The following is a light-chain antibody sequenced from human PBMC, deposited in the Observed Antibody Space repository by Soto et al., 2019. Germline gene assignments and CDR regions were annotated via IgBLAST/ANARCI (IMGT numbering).Light chain of an antibody. CDR1: SSDIGSYNY. Sequence: QSALTQPASLSGSPGQSITISCTGTSSDIGSYNYVSWYQQHPGKAPKLMIFDVSYRPSGVSNRFSGSKSGNTASLTISGLQTEDEADYYCCSYAGSSTFYVFGTGTKVTVL. V-gene: IGLV2-14*03. CDR2: DVS. CDR3: CSYAGSSTFYV. J-gene: IGLJ1*01.